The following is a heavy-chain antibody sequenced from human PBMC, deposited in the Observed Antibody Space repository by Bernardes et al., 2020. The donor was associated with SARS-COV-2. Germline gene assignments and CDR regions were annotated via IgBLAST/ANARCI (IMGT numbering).Heavy chain of an antibody. J-gene: IGHJ6*02. CDR2: IYINGST. D-gene: IGHD3-16*02. CDR1: GGSISNGRHC. CDR3: ARDSQPTGSYRYYHVMDA. V-gene: IGHV4-61*09. Sequence: SETLSLTCTVSGGSISNGRHCWNWIRQPAGKGLEWIGHIYINGSTSYNPSLKSRAAISVHTSKNQFSLKLSSVTAADTAVYFCARDSQPTGSYRYYHVMDAWGQGTTVTVSS.